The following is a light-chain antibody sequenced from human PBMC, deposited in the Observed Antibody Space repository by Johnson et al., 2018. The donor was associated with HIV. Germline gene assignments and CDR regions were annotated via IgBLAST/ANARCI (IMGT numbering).Light chain of an antibody. CDR2: DND. CDR3: GTWDNSLNVYV. Sequence: QPVLTQPPSVSAAPGQKVTISCSGSSSNIGNNYVSWYQQLPHTAPKLLISDNDNRPSGLPDRFSRSQSGASATLDITGLPPGDEAEYYCGTWDNSLNVYVFGTGTKVTVL. V-gene: IGLV1-51*01. J-gene: IGLJ1*01. CDR1: SSNIGNNY.